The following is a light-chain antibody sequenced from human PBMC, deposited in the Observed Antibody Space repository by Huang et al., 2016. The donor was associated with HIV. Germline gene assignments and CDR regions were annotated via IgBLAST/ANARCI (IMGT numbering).Light chain of an antibody. CDR1: QSVSND. CDR3: QQYNNWPPMT. V-gene: IGKV3-15*01. Sequence: EIVMTQSPATLSVSPGERATLSCRASQSVSNDLAWYQQKPGQPPRLLIYGASTRATAIPARFSGSGSGTEFTLTISGLQSEDFAVYYCQQYNNWPPMTFGQGTKVEIK. J-gene: IGKJ1*01. CDR2: GAS.